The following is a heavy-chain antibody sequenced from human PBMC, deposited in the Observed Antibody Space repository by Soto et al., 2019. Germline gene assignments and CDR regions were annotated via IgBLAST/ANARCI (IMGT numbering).Heavy chain of an antibody. Sequence: EAQLVESGGGLVQPGGSLRLSCAASGFTFSSYSMNWVRQAPGKGLEWISYISSSTYTIYYADSVQGRFTISRDNAKNSLYLQMNSLRDEDTAVYYCARDSPPGWYFDYWGQGTLVAVSS. CDR2: ISSSTYTI. D-gene: IGHD6-19*01. V-gene: IGHV3-48*02. J-gene: IGHJ4*02. CDR3: ARDSPPGWYFDY. CDR1: GFTFSSYS.